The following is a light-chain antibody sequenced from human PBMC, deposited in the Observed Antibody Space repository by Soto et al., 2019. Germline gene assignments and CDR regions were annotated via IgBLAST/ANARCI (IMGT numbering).Light chain of an antibody. CDR3: AGWDGSLKGFV. J-gene: IGLJ1*01. CDR1: ASNIGRDP. V-gene: IGLV1-44*01. CDR2: ENN. Sequence: QSALAQPPSASGAPGQRVTISCSGSASNIGRDPVNWYQQVPGTAPKLLIYENNHRASGVPDRFSGSKSATSASLVISGLQSEDEAEYFCAGWDGSLKGFVFGAGTKVTVL.